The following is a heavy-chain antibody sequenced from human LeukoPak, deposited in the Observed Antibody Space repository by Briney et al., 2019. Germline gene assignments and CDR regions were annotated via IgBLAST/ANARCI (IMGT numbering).Heavy chain of an antibody. CDR1: GYTFTIYY. D-gene: IGHD2-2*02. CDR3: ARTPPYCTSTSCYNDY. J-gene: IGHJ4*02. V-gene: IGHV1-2*02. CDR2: INPNSGAT. Sequence: ASVKVSCKASGYTFTIYYMHWVRQAPGQGLEWMGWINPNSGATTYAQRFQGRVTMTRDTSISTAYMELSGLTSDDTAVYYCARTPPYCTSTSCYNDYWGQGTLVTVSS.